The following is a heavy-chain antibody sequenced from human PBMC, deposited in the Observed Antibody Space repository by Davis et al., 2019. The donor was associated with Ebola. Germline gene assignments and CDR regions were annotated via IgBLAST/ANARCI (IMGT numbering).Heavy chain of an antibody. CDR3: ARVPLRGPYYYYYGMDV. CDR1: GYSFTKYW. CDR2: IHPGDSDT. Sequence: GGSLRLSCKGSGYSFTKYWIAWVRQMPGKGLEWMGIIHPGDSDTRYSPSFQGQVTISADKSISTAYLQWSSLKASDTAMYYCARVPLRGPYYYYYGMDVWGQGTTVTVSS. V-gene: IGHV5-51*01. J-gene: IGHJ6*02.